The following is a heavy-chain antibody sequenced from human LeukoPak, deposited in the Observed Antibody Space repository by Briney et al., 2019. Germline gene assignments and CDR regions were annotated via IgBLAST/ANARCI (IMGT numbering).Heavy chain of an antibody. V-gene: IGHV4-59*01. D-gene: IGHD5-24*01. CDR2: IYYSGST. CDR1: GGSISSYY. J-gene: IGHJ4*02. CDR3: ARDGGEMATMLDY. Sequence: SGTLSLTCTVSGGSISSYYWSWIRQPPGKGLEWIGYIYYSGSTNYNPSLKSRVTISVDTSKNQFSLKLSSVTAADTAVYYCARDGGEMATMLDYWGQGTLVTVSS.